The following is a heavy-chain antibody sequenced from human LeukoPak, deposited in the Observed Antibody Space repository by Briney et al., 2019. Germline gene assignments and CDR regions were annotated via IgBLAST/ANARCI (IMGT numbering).Heavy chain of an antibody. CDR3: ATHCSGGSCPFDY. V-gene: IGHV1-8*01. CDR2: MNPNSGNT. J-gene: IGHJ4*02. CDR1: GDTLTSYD. Sequence: ASGKVSCKASGDTLTSYDINWVRQATGQGLEWMGWMNPNSGNTGYAQKFQCRVTMTRNTSISTACMELSSLRSEDTAVYYCATHCSGGSCPFDYRGQGTLVTVSS. D-gene: IGHD2-15*01.